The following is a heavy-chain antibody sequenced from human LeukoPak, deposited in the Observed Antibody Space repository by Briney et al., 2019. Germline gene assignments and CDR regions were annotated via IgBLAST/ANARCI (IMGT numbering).Heavy chain of an antibody. CDR3: AKVLNYYGSGYFDY. D-gene: IGHD3-10*01. V-gene: IGHV3-23*01. CDR1: GFTFSSYA. J-gene: IGHJ4*02. CDR2: ISGSGGST. Sequence: GGSLRLSCAASGFTFSSYAMSWVRQAPGKGLEWVSGISGSGGSTYYADSVKGRFTIFRDNSKNTLYLQMNSLRAEDTAVYYCAKVLNYYGSGYFDYWGQGTLVTVSS.